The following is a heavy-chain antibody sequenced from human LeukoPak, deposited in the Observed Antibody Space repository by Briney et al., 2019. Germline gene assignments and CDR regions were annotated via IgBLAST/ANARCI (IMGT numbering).Heavy chain of an antibody. V-gene: IGHV3-23*01. Sequence: AGGSLRLSCAASGFTFSSYAMSWVRQAPGKGLEWVSVISGSGDSTYYADSVKGRFTISRDNSKNTLYLQMNSLRAEDTAVYYCAKDCRVLRYTLGAFDIWGQGTMVTVSS. CDR1: GFTFSSYA. D-gene: IGHD3-9*01. CDR3: AKDCRVLRYTLGAFDI. J-gene: IGHJ3*02. CDR2: ISGSGDST.